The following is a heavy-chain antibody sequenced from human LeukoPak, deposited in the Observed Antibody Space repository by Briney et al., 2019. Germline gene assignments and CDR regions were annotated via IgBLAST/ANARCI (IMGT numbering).Heavy chain of an antibody. CDR3: ARFPAVAGTLLLHFDL. CDR2: ISSSSYI. V-gene: IGHV3-21*01. Sequence: GGSLRLSCAASGFTFSSYSMNWVRQAPGKGLEWVSSISSSSYIYYADSVKGRFTISRDNAKNSLYLQMNSLRAEDTAVYYCARFPAVAGTLLLHFDLWGRGTLVTVSS. J-gene: IGHJ2*01. CDR1: GFTFSSYS. D-gene: IGHD6-19*01.